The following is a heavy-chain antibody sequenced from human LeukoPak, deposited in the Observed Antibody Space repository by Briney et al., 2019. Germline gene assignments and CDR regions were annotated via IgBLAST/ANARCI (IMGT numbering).Heavy chain of an antibody. CDR3: ARGTPDIVATSSIDY. D-gene: IGHD5-12*01. J-gene: IGHJ4*02. CDR2: INPSGGST. Sequence: GASVKVSCKASGYTFTSYYMHWVRQAPGQGPEWMGIINPSGGSTSYAQKFQGRVTMTRDTSTSTVYMELSSLRSEDTAVYYCARGTPDIVATSSIDYWGQGTLVTVSS. V-gene: IGHV1-46*01. CDR1: GYTFTSYY.